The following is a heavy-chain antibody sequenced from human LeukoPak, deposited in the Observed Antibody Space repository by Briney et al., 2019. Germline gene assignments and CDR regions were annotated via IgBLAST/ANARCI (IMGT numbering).Heavy chain of an antibody. J-gene: IGHJ5*02. CDR1: GYTFTNYY. V-gene: IGHV1-46*01. CDR3: ATRIAATELNLFDP. CDR2: INPGGRST. Sequence: GASVKVSCKASGYTFTNYYIHWVRQAPGQGLEWMGIINPGGRSTSYAQKFQGRVTTTRDTSTSTVYMELSSLRSEDTAVYYCATRIAATELNLFDPWGQGTLVTVSS. D-gene: IGHD6-13*01.